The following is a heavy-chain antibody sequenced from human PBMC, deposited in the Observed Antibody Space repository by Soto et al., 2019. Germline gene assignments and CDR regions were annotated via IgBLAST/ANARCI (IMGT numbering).Heavy chain of an antibody. D-gene: IGHD3-22*01. CDR1: GGSISSGGYY. CDR2: IYYSGST. J-gene: IGHJ6*02. Sequence: QVQLQESGPGLVKPSQTLSLTCTVSGGSISSGGYYWSWIRQHPGKGLEWIGYIYYSGSTYYNPSLKSRVTISVDTSKNQFSLKLSSVTAADTAVYYCANYYYDSSGLSYGMDVWGQGTTVTVSS. V-gene: IGHV4-31*03. CDR3: ANYYYDSSGLSYGMDV.